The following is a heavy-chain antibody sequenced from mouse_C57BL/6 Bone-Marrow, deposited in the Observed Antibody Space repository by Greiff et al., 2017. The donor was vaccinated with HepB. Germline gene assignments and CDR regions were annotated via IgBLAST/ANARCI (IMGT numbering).Heavy chain of an antibody. V-gene: IGHV14-3*01. D-gene: IGHD2-3*01. Sequence: EVQLVESVAELVRPGASVKLSCTASGFNIKNTYMHWVKQRPEQGLEWIGRIDPANGNTKYAPKFQGKATITADTSSNTAYLQLSSLTSEDTAIYYCARTPIYALYAMDYWGQGTSVTVSS. CDR1: GFNIKNTY. CDR3: ARTPIYALYAMDY. J-gene: IGHJ4*01. CDR2: IDPANGNT.